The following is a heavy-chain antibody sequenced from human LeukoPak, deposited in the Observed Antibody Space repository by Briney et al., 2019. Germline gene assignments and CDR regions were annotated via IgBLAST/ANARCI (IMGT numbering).Heavy chain of an antibody. CDR3: ARGLDCSSTSCYDLLIYYYYYYYMDV. V-gene: IGHV1-8*02. Sequence: GASVKVSCKASGYTFTSYGISWVRQAPGQGLEWMGWMNPNSGNTGYAQKFQGRVTMTRNTSISTAYMELSSLRSEDTAVYYCARGLDCSSTSCYDLLIYYYYYYYMDVWGKGTTVTISS. CDR2: MNPNSGNT. J-gene: IGHJ6*03. CDR1: GYTFTSYG. D-gene: IGHD2-2*01.